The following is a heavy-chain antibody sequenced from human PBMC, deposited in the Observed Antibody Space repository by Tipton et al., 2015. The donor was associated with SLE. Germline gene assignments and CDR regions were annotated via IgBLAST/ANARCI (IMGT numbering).Heavy chain of an antibody. V-gene: IGHV4-59*11. CDR3: ARERETGLDFCSGPPYYGMDV. D-gene: IGHD3-3*01. CDR1: GGSINSHY. Sequence: TLSLTCTVSGGSINSHYWSWIRQPPGKGLEWIGYIYYSGSTNYNPSLKSRVTISVDTSKNQFSLKLSSVTAADTAVYYCARERETGLDFCSGPPYYGMDVWGQGTTVTVSS. CDR2: IYYSGST. J-gene: IGHJ6*02.